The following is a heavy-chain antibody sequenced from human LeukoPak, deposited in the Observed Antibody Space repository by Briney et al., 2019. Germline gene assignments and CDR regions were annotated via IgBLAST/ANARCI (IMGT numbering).Heavy chain of an antibody. Sequence: PGRSLRLSCAASGFTFDDYAMHWARQAPGKGLEWVSGISWNSGSIGYADSVKGRFTISRDNAKNSLYLQMNSLRAEDTALYYCAKDWATTTYWGQGTLVTVSS. J-gene: IGHJ4*02. CDR3: AKDWATTTY. CDR2: ISWNSGSI. D-gene: IGHD1-26*01. CDR1: GFTFDDYA. V-gene: IGHV3-9*01.